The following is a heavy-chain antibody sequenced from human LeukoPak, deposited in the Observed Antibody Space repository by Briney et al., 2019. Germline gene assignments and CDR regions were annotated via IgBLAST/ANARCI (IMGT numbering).Heavy chain of an antibody. J-gene: IGHJ4*02. Sequence: SGGSLRLSCSASGFTFSSFAMSWVRQAPGKGLEWVSGISGSGGSTYYADSMKGRFTISRDNSKNTLYLQMNSLRAEDTALYYCAKKTSYNFSDYWGQGTLVTVSS. CDR1: GFTFSSFA. CDR3: AKKTSYNFSDY. D-gene: IGHD5-24*01. V-gene: IGHV3-23*01. CDR2: ISGSGGST.